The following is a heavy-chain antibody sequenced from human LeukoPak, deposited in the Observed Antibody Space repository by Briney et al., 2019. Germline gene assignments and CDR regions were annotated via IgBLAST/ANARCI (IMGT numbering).Heavy chain of an antibody. CDR1: GGSISSFY. CDR3: ARDFFSGSTALGY. V-gene: IGHV4-4*07. D-gene: IGHD1-26*01. Sequence: SETLSLTCTVSGGSISSFYWSWIRQPAGKGLEWIGRIYTSGSTNYNPSLKSRVSMSLDTSKNQFSLKLSSVTAADTAVYYCARDFFSGSTALGYWGQGTLVTVSS. CDR2: IYTSGST. J-gene: IGHJ4*02.